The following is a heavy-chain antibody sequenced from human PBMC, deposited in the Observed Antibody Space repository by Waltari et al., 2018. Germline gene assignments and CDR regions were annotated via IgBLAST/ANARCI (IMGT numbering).Heavy chain of an antibody. CDR1: GGSFSGSY. D-gene: IGHD2-15*01. CDR3: ARAKGGYCSGGSCYGMDV. J-gene: IGHJ6*02. CDR2: INHSGST. Sequence: QVQLQQWGAGLLKPSETLSLTCAVYGGSFSGSYWSWIRQPPGQGLEWIGEINHSGSTNYNPSLKSRVTISGDTSKNQFSLKLSSVTAADTAVYYCARAKGGYCSGGSCYGMDVWGQGTTVTVSS. V-gene: IGHV4-34*01.